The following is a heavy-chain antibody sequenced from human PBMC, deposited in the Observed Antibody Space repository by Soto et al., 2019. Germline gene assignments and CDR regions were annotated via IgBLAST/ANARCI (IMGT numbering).Heavy chain of an antibody. V-gene: IGHV4-34*01. CDR1: GGSFSGYY. CDR3: ARGRGDCLTMDY. Sequence: SETLSLTCAVYGGSFSGYYWSWIRQPPGKGLEWIGEINHSGSTNYNPSLKSRVTISVDTSKNQFSLKLSSVTAADTAVYYCARGRGDCLTMDYWGQGTPVTVSS. D-gene: IGHD3-9*01. CDR2: INHSGST. J-gene: IGHJ4*02.